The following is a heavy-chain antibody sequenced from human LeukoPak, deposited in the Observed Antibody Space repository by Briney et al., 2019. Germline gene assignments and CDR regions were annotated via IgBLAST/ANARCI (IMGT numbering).Heavy chain of an antibody. CDR2: IKQDGVEK. CDR3: ASGNAVDY. V-gene: IGHV3-7*01. J-gene: IGHJ4*02. CDR1: EFILSNYC. D-gene: IGHD1-26*01. Sequence: GGSLRLSCAVSEFILSNYCVTWVRQAPGEGLEWVANIKQDGVEKYYADSVKGRFTISRDTAKNSLYLQMNSLRVEDTALYYCASGNAVDYWGRGTLVTVSS.